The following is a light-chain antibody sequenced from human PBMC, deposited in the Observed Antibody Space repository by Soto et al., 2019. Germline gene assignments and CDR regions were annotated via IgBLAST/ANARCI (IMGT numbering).Light chain of an antibody. CDR2: DVS. CDR1: SSDVGGYNY. CDR3: SSYTSSSPLYV. J-gene: IGLJ1*01. V-gene: IGLV2-14*01. Sequence: QSALTQPASVSGSPGQSITISCTGISSDVGGYNYVSWYQQHPGKAPKLMIYDVSNRRSGVSNRFSGSKSGNTASLTISGLQAEDEADYYCSSYTSSSPLYVFGTGTKLTVL.